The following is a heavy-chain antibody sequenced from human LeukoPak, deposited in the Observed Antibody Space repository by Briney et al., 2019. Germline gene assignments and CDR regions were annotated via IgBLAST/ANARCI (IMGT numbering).Heavy chain of an antibody. J-gene: IGHJ6*02. CDR1: GYPFSAHF. CDR2: INTNTGNP. V-gene: IGHV7-4-1*02. D-gene: IGHD3-10*01. CDR3: ARSYGAFEGATYYYYGMDV. Sequence: ASVRVSCKASGYPFSAHFLNWVRQAPGQGLEWMGWINTNTGNPKSAQGFTERFVFSLDASVSTAYLQISSLKAADTAVHYCARSYGAFEGATYYYYGMDVWGQGTTVTVSS.